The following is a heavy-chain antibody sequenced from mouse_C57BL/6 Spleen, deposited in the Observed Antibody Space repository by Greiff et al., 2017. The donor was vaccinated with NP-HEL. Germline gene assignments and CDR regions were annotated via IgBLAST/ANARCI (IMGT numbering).Heavy chain of an antibody. J-gene: IGHJ1*03. Sequence: VKLQQPGAELVKPGASVKLSCKASGYTFTSYWMHWVKQRPGQGLEWIGMIHPNSGSTNYNEKFKSKATLTVDKSSSTAYMQLSSLTSEDSAVYYCAVITTVVATRYFDVWGTGTTVTVSS. CDR3: AVITTVVATRYFDV. D-gene: IGHD1-1*01. CDR2: IHPNSGST. CDR1: GYTFTSYW. V-gene: IGHV1-64*01.